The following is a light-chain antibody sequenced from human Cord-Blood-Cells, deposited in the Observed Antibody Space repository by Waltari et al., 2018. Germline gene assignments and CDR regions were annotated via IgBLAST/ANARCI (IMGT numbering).Light chain of an antibody. CDR3: QQSYSTPYS. CDR2: SAS. CDR1: QSIISY. J-gene: IGKJ2*03. V-gene: IGKV1-39*01. Sequence: DIQMTQSPSPLSASVGDRVTITCRASQSIISYLNWYQQKPGKAPKLLIYSASSLQSGVPSRFSGSGSGTDFTLTISSLQPEDFATYYCQQSYSTPYSFGQGTKLEIK.